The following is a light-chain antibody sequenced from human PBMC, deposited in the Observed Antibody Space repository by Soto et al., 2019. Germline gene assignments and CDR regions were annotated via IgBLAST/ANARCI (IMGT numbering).Light chain of an antibody. Sequence: QSALTQPASASGSPGQSIAISCTGTFSDVGGYDYVSWYQQHPDKAPNLMIYEVTKRPSGVSNRFSGSKSGNTASLTISGLQPEDEAEYYCSSHSSGSTRVFGSGTKVTVL. CDR2: EVT. J-gene: IGLJ1*01. CDR3: SSHSSGSTRV. V-gene: IGLV2-14*01. CDR1: FSDVGGYDY.